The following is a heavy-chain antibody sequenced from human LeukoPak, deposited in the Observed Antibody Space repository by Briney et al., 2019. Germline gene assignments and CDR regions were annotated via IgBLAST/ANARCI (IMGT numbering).Heavy chain of an antibody. J-gene: IGHJ3*02. CDR3: ANEYSKGDI. D-gene: IGHD4-11*01. CDR2: ISGSGGNT. V-gene: IGHV3-23*01. CDR1: GFTFSNYN. Sequence: GGSLRLSCAASGFTFSNYNMNWVRQAPGKGLEWVSAISGSGGNTYYADSVKGRFTISRDNSKNTLYLQMNSLRAEDAAVYYCANEYSKGDIWGQGTMVTVSS.